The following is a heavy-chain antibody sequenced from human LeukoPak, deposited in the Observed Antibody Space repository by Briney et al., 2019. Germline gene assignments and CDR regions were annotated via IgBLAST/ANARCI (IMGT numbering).Heavy chain of an antibody. V-gene: IGHV1-69*13. CDR2: IIPIFGTA. CDR3: ARVQRIAVAGTPYYYYYGMDV. D-gene: IGHD6-19*01. J-gene: IGHJ6*02. CDR1: GGTFSSYA. Sequence: ASVTVSCKASGGTFSSYAISWVRQAPGQGLEWMGGIIPIFGTANYAQKFQGRVTITADESTSTAYMELSSLRSEDTAVYYCARVQRIAVAGTPYYYYYGMDVWGQGTTVTVSS.